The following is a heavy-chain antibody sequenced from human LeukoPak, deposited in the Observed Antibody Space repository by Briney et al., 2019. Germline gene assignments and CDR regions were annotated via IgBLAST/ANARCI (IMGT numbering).Heavy chain of an antibody. CDR3: AKLPGSQGYYYYMDV. D-gene: IGHD4-23*01. CDR1: GFTFSSYW. V-gene: IGHV3-74*01. CDR2: INSDGSST. J-gene: IGHJ6*03. Sequence: GGSLRLSCAASGFTFSSYWMHWVRQAPGKGLVWVSRINSDGSSTSYADSVKGRFTISRDNSKNTLYLQMNSLRAEDTAVYYCAKLPGSQGYYYYMDVWGKGTTVTVSS.